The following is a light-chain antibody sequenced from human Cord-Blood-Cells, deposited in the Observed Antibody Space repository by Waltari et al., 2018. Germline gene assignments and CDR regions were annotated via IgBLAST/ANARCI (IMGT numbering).Light chain of an antibody. CDR3: CSYAGSYNGV. J-gene: IGLJ2*01. Sequence: QSALTQPRSVSGSPGQSVTISCTGTSSDVGGYNYVSWYQQHPGKAPKLMIYDVSKRPSGVPDRFSGSKSGNTASLTSSGLQAEDEADYYCCSYAGSYNGVFGGGTKLTVL. V-gene: IGLV2-11*01. CDR1: SSDVGGYNY. CDR2: DVS.